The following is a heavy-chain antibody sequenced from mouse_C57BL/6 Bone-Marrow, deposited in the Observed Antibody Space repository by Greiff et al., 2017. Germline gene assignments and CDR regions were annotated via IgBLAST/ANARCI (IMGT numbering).Heavy chain of an antibody. D-gene: IGHD1-1*01. CDR1: GYTFTSYW. J-gene: IGHJ3*01. Sequence: QVQLQQPGAELVKPGASVKLSCKASGYTFTSYWMHWVKQRPGQGLEWIGIIHPNSGSTNYNEKFKSKATLTVDKSSSTAYMQLSSLTSEDSAVYYGARGGITTVDWFAYWGQGTLVTVSA. CDR3: ARGGITTVDWFAY. V-gene: IGHV1-64*01. CDR2: IHPNSGST.